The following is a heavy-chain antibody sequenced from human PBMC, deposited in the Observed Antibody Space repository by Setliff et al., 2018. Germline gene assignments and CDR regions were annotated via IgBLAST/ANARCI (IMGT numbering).Heavy chain of an antibody. J-gene: IGHJ4*02. CDR3: ATLAFTYYYDSSGYYPHDY. CDR1: GYTLTELS. Sequence: RASVKVSCKVSGYTLTELSMHWVRQAPGKGLEWMGGFDPEDGETIYAQKFQGRVTMTEDTSTDTAYMELSSLRSEDTAVYYCATLAFTYYYDSSGYYPHDYWGQGTLVT. V-gene: IGHV1-24*01. D-gene: IGHD3-22*01. CDR2: FDPEDGET.